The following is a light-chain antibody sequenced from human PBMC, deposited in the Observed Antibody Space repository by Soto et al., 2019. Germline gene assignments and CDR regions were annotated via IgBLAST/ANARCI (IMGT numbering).Light chain of an antibody. CDR2: STS. V-gene: IGKV3-15*01. Sequence: VLTQSPATLSVSPGERVTLSCRASQSVSSLLAWYQQKPDQAPRLLIYSTSTRTTGIPARFSGSGSGTEFTLTISSLQSEDFAIYYCQQYHYWPYTFGQGTNLEIK. CDR3: QQYHYWPYT. J-gene: IGKJ2*01. CDR1: QSVSSL.